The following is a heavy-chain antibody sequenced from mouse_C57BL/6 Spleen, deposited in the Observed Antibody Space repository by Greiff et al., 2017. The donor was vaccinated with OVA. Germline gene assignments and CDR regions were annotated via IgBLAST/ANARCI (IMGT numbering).Heavy chain of an antibody. CDR2: IWRGGST. Sequence: QVQLQQSGPGLVQPSQSLSITCTVSGFSLTSYGVHWVRQSPGKGLEWLGVIWRGGSTDYNAAFMSRLSITKDNSKSQVFFKMNSLQADDTAIYYGAKKRTGTDAMDYWGQGTSVTVSS. D-gene: IGHD4-1*01. J-gene: IGHJ4*01. V-gene: IGHV2-5*01. CDR3: AKKRTGTDAMDY. CDR1: GFSLTSYG.